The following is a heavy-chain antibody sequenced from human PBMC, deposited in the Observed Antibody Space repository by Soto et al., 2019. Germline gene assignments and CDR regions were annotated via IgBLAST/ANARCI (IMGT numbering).Heavy chain of an antibody. D-gene: IGHD1-26*01. CDR2: ISAYNGNT. J-gene: IGHJ5*02. CDR1: GYTFTSYG. V-gene: IGHV1-18*01. Sequence: QVQLVQSGAEVKKPGASVKVSCKASGYTFTSYGISWVRQAPGQGLEWMGRISAYNGNTNYAQKLQGRVTMTTDTSTRTAYMERRSLRSDDTAVYYCARVVGALGHWFDPWGQGTLVTVSS. CDR3: ARVVGALGHWFDP.